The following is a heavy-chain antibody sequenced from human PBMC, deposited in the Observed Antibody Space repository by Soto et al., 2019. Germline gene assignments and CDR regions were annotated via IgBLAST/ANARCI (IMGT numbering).Heavy chain of an antibody. CDR2: ISGSGSTI. V-gene: IGHV3-11*01. Sequence: GGSLRLSCAASGFTFSDYYMSWIRQAPGKGLEWVSYISGSGSTIYYADSVKGRFTISRDNAKNSLYLQMNSLRAEDTAVYYCAREGLSGYSSSPDYYYYGMDVWGQGTTVTVSS. J-gene: IGHJ6*02. D-gene: IGHD6-13*01. CDR3: AREGLSGYSSSPDYYYYGMDV. CDR1: GFTFSDYY.